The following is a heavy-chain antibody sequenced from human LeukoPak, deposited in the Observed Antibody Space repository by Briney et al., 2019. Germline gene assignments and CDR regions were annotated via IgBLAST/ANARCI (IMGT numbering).Heavy chain of an antibody. CDR2: IYYSGST. Sequence: SQTLSLTCTVSSGSISSGDYYWSWIPQPPGMGLEWIGYIYYSGSTYYNPSLKSRVTISVDTSKNQFSLNLRSVTAADTAVYYCARVGKYCGGDCYSVKYWGQGTLVTVSS. CDR3: ARVGKYCGGDCYSVKY. V-gene: IGHV4-30-4*08. CDR1: SGSISSGDYY. J-gene: IGHJ4*02. D-gene: IGHD2-21*01.